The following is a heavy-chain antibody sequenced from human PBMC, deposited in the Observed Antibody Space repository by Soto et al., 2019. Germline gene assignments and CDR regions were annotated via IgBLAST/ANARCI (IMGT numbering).Heavy chain of an antibody. CDR3: ARDSPPNYL. CDR2: INAYNGNT. J-gene: IGHJ5*02. D-gene: IGHD7-27*01. V-gene: IGHV1-18*01. Sequence: QVQLVQSGAEVKKPGASVKVSCKASGYTFTSYGISWVRQAPGQGLEWMGWINAYNGNTNYAQKLQGRVTMTTDTSTRTAYMELRSLTTDDTAAYYCARDSPPNYLWGQGTLVTVSS. CDR1: GYTFTSYG.